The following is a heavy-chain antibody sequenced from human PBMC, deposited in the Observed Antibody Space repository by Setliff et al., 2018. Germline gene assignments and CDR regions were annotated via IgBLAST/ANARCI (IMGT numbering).Heavy chain of an antibody. V-gene: IGHV4-38-2*01. CDR2: IYHSGST. J-gene: IGHJ3*02. D-gene: IGHD3-10*01. Sequence: SETLSLTCAVSGYSISSGYYWGWIRQPPGKGLEWIGSIYHSGSTYYNPSLKSRVTISVDTSKNQFSLKLSSVTAADTAVYYCATGRVWSIFDIWGQGTMVTVSS. CDR3: ATGRVWSIFDI. CDR1: GYSISSGYY.